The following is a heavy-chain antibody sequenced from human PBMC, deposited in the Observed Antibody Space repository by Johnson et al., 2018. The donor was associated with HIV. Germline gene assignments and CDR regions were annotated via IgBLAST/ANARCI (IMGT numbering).Heavy chain of an antibody. CDR1: GFTFSSYP. Sequence: QMLLVESGGGVVQPGKSLRLSCAASGFTFSSYPMHWVRQAPGKGLEWVAVISYDGRSKFYADSAKGRFTISRDNSKNTLYLQMNSLRAEDTALYYCARLPGGYSRDAFDIWGQGTMVTVSS. J-gene: IGHJ3*02. CDR2: ISYDGRSK. V-gene: IGHV3-30*04. D-gene: IGHD5-18*01. CDR3: ARLPGGYSRDAFDI.